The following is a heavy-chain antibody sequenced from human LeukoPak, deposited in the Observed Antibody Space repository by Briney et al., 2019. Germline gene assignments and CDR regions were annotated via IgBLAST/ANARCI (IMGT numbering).Heavy chain of an antibody. J-gene: IGHJ4*02. CDR2: ISGGGENR. D-gene: IGHD3-16*02. CDR1: GFTFNTYE. CDR3: ARLTFGGVIGFDY. Sequence: GGSLRLSCAASGFTFNTYEMNWVRQAPGKGLEWVSYISGGGENRYYADSVKGRFTISRDNGKYSLYLQMNSLRVEDTAVYYCARLTFGGVIGFDYWGQGTLVTVSS. V-gene: IGHV3-48*03.